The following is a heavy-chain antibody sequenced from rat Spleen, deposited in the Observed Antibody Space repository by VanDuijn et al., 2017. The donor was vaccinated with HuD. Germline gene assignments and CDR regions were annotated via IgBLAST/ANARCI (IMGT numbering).Heavy chain of an antibody. V-gene: IGHV2-1*01. D-gene: IGHD1-10*01. CDR2: IWGDGST. CDR3: TYNNYN. CDR1: GFSLISNS. J-gene: IGHJ2*01. Sequence: QVQLKESGPGLVQPSQTLSLTCTVSGFSLISNSVHWVRQPPGKGLEWMGGIWGDGSTDYNSALKSRLSISRDNSKSQVFLKMNSVQTDDTAIYFCTYNNYNWGQGVMVTVSS.